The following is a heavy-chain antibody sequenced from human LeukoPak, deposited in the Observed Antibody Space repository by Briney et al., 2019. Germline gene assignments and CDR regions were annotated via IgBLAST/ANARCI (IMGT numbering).Heavy chain of an antibody. Sequence: GGSVRLSCAASGFTFSGYSMNWVRQAPGEGLEWVSSISSSSSYIYYADSVKGRFTISRDNAKNSLYLQMNSLRAEDTAVYYCARDIYSSGTDAFDIWGQGTMVTVSS. CDR3: ARDIYSSGTDAFDI. D-gene: IGHD6-19*01. CDR2: ISSSSSYI. J-gene: IGHJ3*02. CDR1: GFTFSGYS. V-gene: IGHV3-21*01.